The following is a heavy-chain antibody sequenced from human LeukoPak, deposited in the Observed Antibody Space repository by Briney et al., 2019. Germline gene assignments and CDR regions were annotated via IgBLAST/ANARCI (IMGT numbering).Heavy chain of an antibody. D-gene: IGHD6-13*01. CDR3: ARDYSSSWSYYFDY. CDR2: ISSSSSYI. V-gene: IGHV3-21*01. J-gene: IGHJ4*02. Sequence: GGSLRLSCAASGFTFSSYSMNWVRQAPGKGLEWVSYISSSSSYIYYADSVEGRFTISRDNAKNSLYLQMNSLRAEDTAVYYCARDYSSSWSYYFDYWGQGTLVTVSS. CDR1: GFTFSSYS.